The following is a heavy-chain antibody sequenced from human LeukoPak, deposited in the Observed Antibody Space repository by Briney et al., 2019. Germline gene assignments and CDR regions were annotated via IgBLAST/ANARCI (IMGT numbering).Heavy chain of an antibody. CDR1: GYSFTGYW. J-gene: IGHJ6*04. V-gene: IGHV5-10-1*01. D-gene: IGHD2-2*01. CDR2: IDPSDSYT. Sequence: GESLRISCKGSGYSFTGYWISWVRQLPGKGLEWMGRIDPSDSYTNYSPSFQGHVTISADKSSSTAYLQWSSLKASDTAMYYCAILVVPAAWTNYYYIYAMDVWGKGTTVTDSS. CDR3: AILVVPAAWTNYYYIYAMDV.